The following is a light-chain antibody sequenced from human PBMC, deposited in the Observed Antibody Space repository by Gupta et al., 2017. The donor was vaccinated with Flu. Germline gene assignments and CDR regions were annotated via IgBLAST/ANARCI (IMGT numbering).Light chain of an antibody. CDR2: EVS. CDR3: SSYTSSYTFV. V-gene: IGLV2-18*02. CDR1: SFDVGTYNR. Sequence: QSALTQPPSVSGSPGQSVTISCTGTSFDVGTYNRVPWYQQSPGTVPKLMIYEVSKRPSGVPDRFSGSKSGNTASLTISGLQGEDEAYYYCSSYTSSYTFVFGTGTKVTVL. J-gene: IGLJ1*01.